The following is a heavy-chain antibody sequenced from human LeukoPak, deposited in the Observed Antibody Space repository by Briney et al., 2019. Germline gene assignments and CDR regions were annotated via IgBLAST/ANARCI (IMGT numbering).Heavy chain of an antibody. J-gene: IGHJ4*02. CDR1: GFSVSNFW. D-gene: IGHD6-13*01. V-gene: IGHV3-7*01. CDR3: ARRRIAAAGKDFDY. Sequence: GGSLRLSCTGSGFSVSNFWMAWVRQAPGKGLEWVANIKQDGSEKYYVDSVKGRFTISRDNAKNSLYLQMNSLRAEDTAVYYCARRRIAAAGKDFDYWGQGTLVTVSS. CDR2: IKQDGSEK.